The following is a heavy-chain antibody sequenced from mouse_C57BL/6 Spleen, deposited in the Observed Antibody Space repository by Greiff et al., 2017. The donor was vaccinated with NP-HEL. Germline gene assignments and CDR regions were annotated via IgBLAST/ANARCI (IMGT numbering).Heavy chain of an antibody. CDR3: VRQAANWHWFAY. CDR2: IRSKSNNYAT. V-gene: IGHV10-1*01. D-gene: IGHD4-1*01. CDR1: GFSFNTYA. Sequence: EVQLVESGGGLVQPKGSLKLSCAASGFSFNTYAMNWVRQAPGKGLEWVARIRSKSNNYATYYADSVKDRFTISRDDSESMLYLQMNNLKTEDTAMYYCVRQAANWHWFAYWGQGTLVTVSA. J-gene: IGHJ3*01.